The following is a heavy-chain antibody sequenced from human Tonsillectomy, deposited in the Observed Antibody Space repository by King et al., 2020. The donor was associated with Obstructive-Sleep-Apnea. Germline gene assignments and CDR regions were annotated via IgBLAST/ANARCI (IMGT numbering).Heavy chain of an antibody. CDR3: VRRYCSSTSCYFNY. J-gene: IGHJ4*02. V-gene: IGHV3-7*03. CDR2: IKQDGSEK. CDR1: GFSFSSYW. Sequence: VQLVESGGGLVQPGGSLRLSCAASGFSFSSYWMSWVRQAPGKGLEWVANIKQDGSEKYYVDSVKGRFTSARDNAKNSLYLQMNSLRAEDTAVYYCVRRYCSSTSCYFNYWGQGTLVTVSS. D-gene: IGHD2-2*01.